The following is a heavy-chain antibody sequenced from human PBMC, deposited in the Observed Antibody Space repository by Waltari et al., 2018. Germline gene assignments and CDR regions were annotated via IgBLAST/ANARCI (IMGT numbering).Heavy chain of an antibody. CDR3: ATRRSGGSSDAFDI. CDR2: IYYSGGT. V-gene: IGHV4-59*01. Sequence: QVQLQESGPGLVKPSETLSLTCTVSGGSISSYYWSWIRQPPGKGLEWIGYIYYSGGTNYNPSLKSRVTISVDTSKNQFSLKLSSVTAADTAVYYCATRRSGGSSDAFDIWGQGTMVTVSS. J-gene: IGHJ3*02. D-gene: IGHD2-15*01. CDR1: GGSISSYY.